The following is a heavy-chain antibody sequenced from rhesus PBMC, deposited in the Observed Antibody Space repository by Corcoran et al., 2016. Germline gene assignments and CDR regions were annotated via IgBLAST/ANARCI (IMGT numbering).Heavy chain of an antibody. CDR2: ISNGGGST. D-gene: IGHD4-23*01. CDR3: ARRGYSNYGNYFDY. Sequence: EVQLVESGGGLAKPGGSLRLSCAASGFTFSDSYMDWVRQAPGKGLEWVSRISNGGGSTWSADSVKGRFTISRENAKNTLYLQMNSLRAEDTAVYYCARRGYSNYGNYFDYWGQGVLVTVSS. CDR1: GFTFSDSY. J-gene: IGHJ4*01. V-gene: IGHV3-178*01.